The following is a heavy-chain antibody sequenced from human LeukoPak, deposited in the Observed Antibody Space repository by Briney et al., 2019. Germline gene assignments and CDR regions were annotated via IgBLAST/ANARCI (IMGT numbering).Heavy chain of an antibody. J-gene: IGHJ4*02. CDR2: INSDGSST. CDR1: GFTFSSYW. CDR3: AREMSVYSPFDY. V-gene: IGHV3-74*01. D-gene: IGHD5-18*01. Sequence: SGGSLRLSCAASGFTFSSYWTHWVRQAPGKGLVWVSRINSDGSSTSYADSVKGRFTISRDNAKNTLYLQMNSLRAEDRAVYYCAREMSVYSPFDYWGQGTLVTVSS.